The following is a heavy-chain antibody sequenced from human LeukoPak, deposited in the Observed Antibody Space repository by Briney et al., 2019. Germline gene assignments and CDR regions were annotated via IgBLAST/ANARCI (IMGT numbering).Heavy chain of an antibody. Sequence: GGSLRLSCAASGFTFSSYAMSWVRQAPGKGLEWVSAISGSGGSTYYADSVKGRFTISRDNSKNTLYLQMNSLRAEDTAVYYCAKEGDYVWGDYYYYMDVWGKGTAVTVSS. CDR2: ISGSGGST. D-gene: IGHD3-16*01. CDR1: GFTFSSYA. CDR3: AKEGDYVWGDYYYYMDV. J-gene: IGHJ6*03. V-gene: IGHV3-23*01.